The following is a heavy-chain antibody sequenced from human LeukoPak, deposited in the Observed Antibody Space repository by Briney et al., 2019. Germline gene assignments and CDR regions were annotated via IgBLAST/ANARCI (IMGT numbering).Heavy chain of an antibody. Sequence: SVKVSCKASGGTFTSYAISWVRQAPGQGLEWMGGIIPIFGTANYAQKFQGRVTITADESTSTAYMELSSLRSEDTAVYYCARVRERAPYYFDYWGQGTLVTVSP. J-gene: IGHJ4*02. CDR1: GGTFTSYA. CDR3: ARVRERAPYYFDY. V-gene: IGHV1-69*13. D-gene: IGHD1-26*01. CDR2: IIPIFGTA.